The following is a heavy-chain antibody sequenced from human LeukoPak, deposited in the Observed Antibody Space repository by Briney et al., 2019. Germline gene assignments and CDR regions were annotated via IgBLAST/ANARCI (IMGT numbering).Heavy chain of an antibody. Sequence: GGSQRLSCAASGFTFDDYGMSWVRQAPGKGLEWVSGINWNGGSTGYADSVKGRFTISRDNAKNSLYLQMNSLRAEDTAGYYCAELGITMIGGVWGKGTTVTISS. D-gene: IGHD3-10*02. J-gene: IGHJ6*04. CDR3: AELGITMIGGV. CDR2: INWNGGST. V-gene: IGHV3-20*04. CDR1: GFTFDDYG.